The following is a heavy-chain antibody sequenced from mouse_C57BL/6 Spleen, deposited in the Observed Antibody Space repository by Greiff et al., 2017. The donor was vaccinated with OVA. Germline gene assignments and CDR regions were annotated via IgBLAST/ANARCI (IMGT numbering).Heavy chain of an antibody. J-gene: IGHJ2*01. D-gene: IGHD2-2*01. CDR1: GYAFSSYW. Sequence: VKLQESGAELVKPGASVKISCKASGYAFSSYWMNWVKQRPGKGLEWIGQIYPGDGDTNYNGKFKGKATLTADKSSSTAYMQLSSLTSEDSAVYFCALHYGYDGFDYWGQGTTLTVSS. CDR3: ALHYGYDGFDY. CDR2: IYPGDGDT. V-gene: IGHV1-80*01.